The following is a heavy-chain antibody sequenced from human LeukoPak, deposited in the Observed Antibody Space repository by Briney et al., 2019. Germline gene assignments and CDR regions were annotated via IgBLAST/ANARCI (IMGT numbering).Heavy chain of an antibody. D-gene: IGHD6-25*01. V-gene: IGHV3-7*01. CDR3: ARDHLAAPNAFDI. CDR2: IKQDGSEK. CDR1: GFTFSSYW. Sequence: GSLRLSCAASGFTFSSYWMSWVRQAPGKGLEWVANIKQDGSEKYYVDSVKGRFTISRDNAKNSLSLQMNSLRAEDTAVYYCARDHLAAPNAFDIWGQGTMVTVSS. J-gene: IGHJ3*02.